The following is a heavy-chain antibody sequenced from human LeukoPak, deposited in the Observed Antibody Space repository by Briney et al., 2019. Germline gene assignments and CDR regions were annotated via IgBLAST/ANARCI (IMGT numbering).Heavy chain of an antibody. CDR3: ARGGGYGGNSADY. D-gene: IGHD4-23*01. Sequence: SETLSLTCTVSGGSISSGDYYWSWIRQPPGKGLEWIGYIYYSGSTYYNPSLKSRVTISVDTSKNQFSLKLSSVTAADTAVYYCARGGGYGGNSADYWGQGTPVTVSS. CDR1: GGSISSGDYY. J-gene: IGHJ4*02. CDR2: IYYSGST. V-gene: IGHV4-30-4*08.